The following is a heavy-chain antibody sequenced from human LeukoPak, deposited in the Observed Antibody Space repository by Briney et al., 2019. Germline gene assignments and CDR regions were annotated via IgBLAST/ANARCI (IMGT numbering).Heavy chain of an antibody. Sequence: GASVKVSCKASGYTFTGYYMHWVRQAPGQGLEWMGWINPNSGGTNYAQKFQGRVTMTRDTSISTAYMELSRLRSDDTAVYYCARDREYGSGSYYTYYYYYYMGVWGKGTTVTVSS. CDR1: GYTFTGYY. CDR3: ARDREYGSGSYYTYYYYYYMGV. D-gene: IGHD3-10*01. V-gene: IGHV1-2*02. CDR2: INPNSGGT. J-gene: IGHJ6*03.